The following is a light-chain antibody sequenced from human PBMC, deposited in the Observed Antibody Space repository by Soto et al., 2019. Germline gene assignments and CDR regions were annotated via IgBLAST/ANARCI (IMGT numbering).Light chain of an antibody. J-gene: IGKJ1*01. Sequence: DIQMTQSPSTLSASVGDRVTITSRASQSISSWLAWYQQKPGKAPKLLIYKASSLESGVPSRFSGSGSGTDFTLTLSSLQAEDSATYYCQQSFIAPWTFGQGTKVDIK. CDR2: KAS. V-gene: IGKV1-5*03. CDR1: QSISSW. CDR3: QQSFIAPWT.